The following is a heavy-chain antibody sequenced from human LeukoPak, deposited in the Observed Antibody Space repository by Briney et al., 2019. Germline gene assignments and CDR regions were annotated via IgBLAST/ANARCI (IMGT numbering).Heavy chain of an antibody. CDR1: GGSISSSSYY. Sequence: PSETLSLTCTVSGGSISSSSYYWGWIRQPPGKGLEWIGSIYYSGSTYYNPSLKSRVTISVDTSKNQFSLKLSPVTAADTAVYYCARLEVGDIVVVPAAETYYFDYWGQGTLVTVSS. D-gene: IGHD2-2*01. V-gene: IGHV4-39*01. CDR2: IYYSGST. CDR3: ARLEVGDIVVVPAAETYYFDY. J-gene: IGHJ4*02.